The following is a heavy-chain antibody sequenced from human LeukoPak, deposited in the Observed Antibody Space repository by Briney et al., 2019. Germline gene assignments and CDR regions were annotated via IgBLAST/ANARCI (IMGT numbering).Heavy chain of an antibody. V-gene: IGHV3-7*01. CDR1: GLLLRRCW. D-gene: IGHD1-7*01. Sequence: LLCGASGLLLRRCWMRGVPQAPGKALVDGNNIKQNGSEKYYVGAVKGRFTISRDNDKNSLYLQMNSLRAEDTAVYYCARDLDPLELRPWFDPWGQGTLVTVSS. CDR2: IKQNGSEK. CDR3: ARDLDPLELRPWFDP. J-gene: IGHJ5*02.